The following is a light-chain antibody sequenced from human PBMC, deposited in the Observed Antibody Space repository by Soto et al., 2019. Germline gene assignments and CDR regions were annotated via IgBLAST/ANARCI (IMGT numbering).Light chain of an antibody. J-gene: IGLJ2*01. Sequence: QTVVTQPPSVSGAPGQRVTISCTGSSSNIGAGYDVHWYQQLPGTAPKLLIYGNSNRPSGVPDRFSGSKSGTSASLAITGLQAEDEADYYCQSYGSSLSALVFGGGTKLTVL. CDR2: GNS. CDR3: QSYGSSLSALV. CDR1: SSNIGAGYD. V-gene: IGLV1-40*01.